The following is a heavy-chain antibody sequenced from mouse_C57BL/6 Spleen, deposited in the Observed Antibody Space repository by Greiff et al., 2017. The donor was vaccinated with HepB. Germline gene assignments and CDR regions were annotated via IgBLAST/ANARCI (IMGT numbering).Heavy chain of an antibody. CDR1: GYTFTSYW. V-gene: IGHV1-69*01. Sequence: QVQLQQPGAELVMPGASVKLSCKASGYTFTSYWMHWVKQRPGQGLEWIGEIDPSDSYTNYNEKFKGKSTLTVDKSSSTAYMQLSSLTSEDSAVYYCARRGGLPLFDYWGQGTTLTVSS. J-gene: IGHJ2*01. CDR2: IDPSDSYT. CDR3: ARRGGLPLFDY. D-gene: IGHD2-4*01.